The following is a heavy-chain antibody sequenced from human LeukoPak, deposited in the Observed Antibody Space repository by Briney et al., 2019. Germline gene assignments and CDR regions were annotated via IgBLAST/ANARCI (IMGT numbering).Heavy chain of an antibody. CDR2: ISSDGSNK. D-gene: IGHD2-15*01. CDR3: ARARKYCSGGTCYRYYFDY. J-gene: IGHJ4*02. CDR1: GFTFSNYA. Sequence: GGSLRLSCAASGFTFSNYAMHRVRQAPGKGLEWVEVISSDGSNKYYADSVKGRFTISRDNSKNTLYLQMNSLRAEDTALFYCARARKYCSGGTCYRYYFDYRGQGTLVTVSS. V-gene: IGHV3-30*04.